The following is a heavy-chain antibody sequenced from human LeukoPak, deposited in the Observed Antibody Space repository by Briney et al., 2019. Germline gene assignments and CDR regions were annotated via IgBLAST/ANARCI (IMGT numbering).Heavy chain of an antibody. Sequence: GGSLRLSCAASGFTFSSYSMNWVRQAPGKGLEWVSSISSSSSYIYYADSVKGRFTISRDNAKNSLYLQMNSLRAEDTAVYCCARDETRRFQQGYWFDPWGQGTLVTVSS. CDR1: GFTFSSYS. CDR3: ARDETRRFQQGYWFDP. V-gene: IGHV3-21*01. D-gene: IGHD3-3*01. CDR2: ISSSSSYI. J-gene: IGHJ5*02.